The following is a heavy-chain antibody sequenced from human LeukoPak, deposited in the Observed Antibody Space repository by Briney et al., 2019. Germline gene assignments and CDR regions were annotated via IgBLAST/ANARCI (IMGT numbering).Heavy chain of an antibody. Sequence: GGSLRLSCAASGFTFSSYWMHWVRQAPGKGLVWVSRINSDGSSTSYADSVKGRFTISRDNAKNTLYLQMNSLRAEDTAVYYCVMSASYAGWLADYWGQGTLVTVSS. V-gene: IGHV3-74*01. J-gene: IGHJ4*02. CDR2: INSDGSST. CDR3: VMSASYAGWLADY. D-gene: IGHD6-19*01. CDR1: GFTFSSYW.